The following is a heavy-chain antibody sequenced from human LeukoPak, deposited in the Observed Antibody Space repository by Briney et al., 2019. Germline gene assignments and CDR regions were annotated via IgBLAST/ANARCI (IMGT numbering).Heavy chain of an antibody. V-gene: IGHV4-4*02. J-gene: IGHJ4*02. CDR3: ASRVTYPSYLADY. CDR1: GGSISSSNW. D-gene: IGHD3-16*01. Sequence: PSETLSLTCAVSGGSISSSNWWSWVRQPPGKGLEWIGEINHSGSTNYNPSLKSRVTISVDTSKNQFSLKLSSVTAADTAVYYCASRVTYPSYLADYWGQGTLVTVSS. CDR2: INHSGST.